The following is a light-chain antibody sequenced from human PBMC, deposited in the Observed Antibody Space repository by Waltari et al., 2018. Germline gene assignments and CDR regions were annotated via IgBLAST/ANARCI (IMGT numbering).Light chain of an antibody. CDR2: GAS. CDR3: QQYNNWPPYT. Sequence: EIVMTQSPATLSVSPGERATLSCRASPSGSSNLAWYQQKPGQAPRLLIYGASTRATGIPARFSGSGSGTEFTLTISSLQSEDFAVYYCQQYNNWPPYTFGQGTKLEIK. J-gene: IGKJ2*01. CDR1: PSGSSN. V-gene: IGKV3-15*01.